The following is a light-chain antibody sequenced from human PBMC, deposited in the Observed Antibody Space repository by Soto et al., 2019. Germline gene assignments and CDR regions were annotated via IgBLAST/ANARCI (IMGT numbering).Light chain of an antibody. Sequence: QSVLTHPPSASGSPGQSVTISCTGTSSDVGGYNYVSWYQQHPGKAPKLMIYEVSKRPSGVPDRFSGSKSGNTASLTVSGLQAEDEADYYCSSFAGNSNSVFGTGTKVTVL. CDR1: SSDVGGYNY. V-gene: IGLV2-8*01. CDR3: SSFAGNSNSV. CDR2: EVS. J-gene: IGLJ1*01.